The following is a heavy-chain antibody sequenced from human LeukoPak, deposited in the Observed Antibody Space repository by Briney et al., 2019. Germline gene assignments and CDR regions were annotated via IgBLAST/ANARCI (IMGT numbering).Heavy chain of an antibody. V-gene: IGHV1-69*13. CDR2: IIPIFGTA. D-gene: IGHD2-15*01. Sequence: GASVKVSCKASGGTFSSYAISWVRQAPGQGLEWMGGIIPIFGTANYAQKFQGRVTITADESTSTAYMELSSLRSEDTAVYYCASLGSGTRKRKSPIDYWGQGTLVTVSS. J-gene: IGHJ4*02. CDR1: GGTFSSYA. CDR3: ASLGSGTRKRKSPIDY.